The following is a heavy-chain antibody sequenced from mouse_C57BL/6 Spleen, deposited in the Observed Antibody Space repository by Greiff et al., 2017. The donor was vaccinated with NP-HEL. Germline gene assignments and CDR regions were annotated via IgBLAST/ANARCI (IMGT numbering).Heavy chain of an antibody. V-gene: IGHV10-3*01. CDR1: GFTFNTYA. D-gene: IGHD4-1*01. CDR3: VRGETGTAVFDY. Sequence: EVQRVESGGGLVQPKGSLKLSCAASGFTFNTYAMHWVRQAPGKGLEWVARIRSKSSNYATYYADSVKDRFTISRDDSQSMLYLQMNNLKTEDTAMYYCVRGETGTAVFDYWGQGTTLTVSS. J-gene: IGHJ2*01. CDR2: IRSKSSNYAT.